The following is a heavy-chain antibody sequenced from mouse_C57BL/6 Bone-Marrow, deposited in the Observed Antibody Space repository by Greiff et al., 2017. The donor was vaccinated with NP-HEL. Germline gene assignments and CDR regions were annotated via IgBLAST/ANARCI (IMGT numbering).Heavy chain of an antibody. V-gene: IGHV1-47*01. CDR1: GYTFTTYP. CDR3: ARAGMDDYDGYFDY. Sequence: QVQLKQSGAELVKPGASVKMSCKASGYTFTTYPIEWMKQNHGKSLEWIGNFHPYNDDTKYNEKFKGKATLTVAKSSSTVYLELSRLTSDDSAVYYCARAGMDDYDGYFDYWGQGTTLTVSS. D-gene: IGHD2-4*01. J-gene: IGHJ2*01. CDR2: FHPYNDDT.